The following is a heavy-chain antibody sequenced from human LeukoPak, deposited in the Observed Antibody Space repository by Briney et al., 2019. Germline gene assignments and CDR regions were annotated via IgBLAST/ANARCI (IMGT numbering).Heavy chain of an antibody. J-gene: IGHJ4*02. CDR3: AKRGYYDFWSGHYTPLFDY. V-gene: IGHV3-23*01. D-gene: IGHD3-3*01. Sequence: GGSLRLSCAASGFTFSSYAMSWVRQAPGKGLEWVSAISGSGGSTYYADSVKGRFTISRDNSKNTLYLQMNSLRAEDTAVYYCAKRGYYDFWSGHYTPLFDYWGQGTLVTVSS. CDR2: ISGSGGST. CDR1: GFTFSSYA.